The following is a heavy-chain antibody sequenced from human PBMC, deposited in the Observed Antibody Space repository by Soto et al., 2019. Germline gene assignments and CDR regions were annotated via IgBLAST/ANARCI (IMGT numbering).Heavy chain of an antibody. V-gene: IGHV5-10-1*01. D-gene: IGHD6-6*01. CDR1: GYSFTSYW. CDR2: IDPSDSYI. J-gene: IGHJ4*02. Sequence: GESLKISCKGSGYSFTSYWISWVRQMPGKGLEWMGRIDPSDSYINYSPSFQGHVTISADKSISTAYLQWSSLKASDTAMYYCARHPSVAGTNDYFDYWGQGTLVTVSS. CDR3: ARHPSVAGTNDYFDY.